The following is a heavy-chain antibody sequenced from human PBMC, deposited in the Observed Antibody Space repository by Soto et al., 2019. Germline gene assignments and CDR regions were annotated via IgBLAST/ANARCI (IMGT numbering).Heavy chain of an antibody. D-gene: IGHD5-18*01. Sequence: QVQLVESGGGVVQAGTSLRLSCAASGFTFNNHAMYWVRQAPGKGLEWVAAIWYDGSNQYYAGSVKGRFTISRDKPKNTLYLQMSSLRVEDTGVDYCARDRTDTAMIIIDSWGHGTLVTVSS. J-gene: IGHJ5*01. CDR1: GFTFNNHA. V-gene: IGHV3-33*01. CDR3: ARDRTDTAMIIIDS. CDR2: IWYDGSNQ.